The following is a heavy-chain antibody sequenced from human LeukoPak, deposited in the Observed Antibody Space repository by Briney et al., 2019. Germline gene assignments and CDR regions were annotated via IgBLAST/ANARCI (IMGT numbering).Heavy chain of an antibody. J-gene: IGHJ6*02. Sequence: SETLSLTCTVSGGSVSSGSYYWGWIRQPPGKGLEWIGYIYYSGSTNYNPSLKSRVTISVDTSKNQFSLKLSSVTAADTAVYYCARVITIFGVVSYGMDVWGQGTTVTVSS. CDR2: IYYSGST. V-gene: IGHV4-61*01. D-gene: IGHD3-3*01. CDR3: ARVITIFGVVSYGMDV. CDR1: GGSVSSGSYY.